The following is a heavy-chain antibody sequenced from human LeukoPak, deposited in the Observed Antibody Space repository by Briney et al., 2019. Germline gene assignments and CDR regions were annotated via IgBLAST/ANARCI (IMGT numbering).Heavy chain of an antibody. J-gene: IGHJ4*02. CDR2: TSSSDPGT. D-gene: IGHD2-21*01. CDR1: GFPLSSYA. V-gene: IGHV3-23*01. Sequence: TGRSLRLSCAASGFPLSSYAMSWVRQGPGKGLEWVAATSSSDPGTYHADSVRGRFTISRDNSKNTLYLQMNRLRVEDAAVYYCAKGSGWLLPQYFDFWGQGTLVTVSS. CDR3: AKGSGWLLPQYFDF.